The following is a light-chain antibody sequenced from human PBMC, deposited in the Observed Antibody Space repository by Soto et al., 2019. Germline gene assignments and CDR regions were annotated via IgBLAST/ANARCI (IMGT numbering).Light chain of an antibody. CDR2: EVS. Sequence: QSALTQPASVSGSPGQSITISCTGSGSDVGGYNYVSWYQQHPGKAPKLIIYEVSNRPSGVSNRFSGSKSGNTASLTISGLQAEDEADYYCSSYAGSNNVVFGGGTKLTVL. CDR3: SSYAGSNNVV. J-gene: IGLJ2*01. V-gene: IGLV2-14*01. CDR1: GSDVGGYNY.